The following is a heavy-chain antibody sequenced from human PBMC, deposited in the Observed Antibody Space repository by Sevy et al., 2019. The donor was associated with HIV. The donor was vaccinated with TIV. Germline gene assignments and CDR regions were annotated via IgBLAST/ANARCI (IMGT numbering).Heavy chain of an antibody. CDR1: GGSISSVNW. V-gene: IGHV4-4*02. D-gene: IGHD3-16*01. CDR3: ARGGETPRGFDP. CDR2: IYHSGST. J-gene: IGHJ5*02. Sequence: SETLSLTCAVSGGSISSVNWWHWVRQPPGKGLEGIGEIYHSGSTNYNPSLKSRVTISVDNSKNQCSLKLSSVTAADTAVYYCARGGETPRGFDPWGQGSLVTVSS.